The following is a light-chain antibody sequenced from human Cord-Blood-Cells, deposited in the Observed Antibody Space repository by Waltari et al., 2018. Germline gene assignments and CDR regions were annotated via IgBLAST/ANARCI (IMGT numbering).Light chain of an antibody. J-gene: IGLJ3*02. CDR1: GSAVGSNTL. CDR2: EGS. V-gene: IGLV2-23*01. Sequence: QSALTHPASVAGSPGKPITIPSTGPGSAVGSNTLAPWYQQHPGKAPNLMIYEGSKRPSGVSNRFSGSKSGNTASLTISGLQAEDEADYYCCSYAGSSTWVFGGGTKLTVL. CDR3: CSYAGSSTWV.